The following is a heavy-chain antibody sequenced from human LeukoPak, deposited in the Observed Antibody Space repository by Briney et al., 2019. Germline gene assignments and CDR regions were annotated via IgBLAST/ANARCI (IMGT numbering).Heavy chain of an antibody. CDR3: ARDVLHRIHYDSSAYYPGSSY. D-gene: IGHD3-22*01. CDR1: GYTFTSYG. V-gene: IGHV1-18*01. CDR2: ISAYNAYT. J-gene: IGHJ4*02. Sequence: GGSVKVSFKASGYTFTSYGITWVRPAPGQGLEWMGWISAYNAYTYYSQKLQGRVTITTDTSTSTAYMELRSLRSDDTAVYYCARDVLHRIHYDSSAYYPGSSYWGQGTLVTVPS.